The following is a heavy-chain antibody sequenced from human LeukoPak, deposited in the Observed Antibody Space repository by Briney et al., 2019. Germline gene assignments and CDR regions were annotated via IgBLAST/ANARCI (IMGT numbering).Heavy chain of an antibody. V-gene: IGHV1-46*01. CDR3: ARGTFRYSYGYRYFDY. D-gene: IGHD5-18*01. Sequence: ASVTVSCKASGYTFTSYYMHWVRQAPGQGLEWMGIINPSGGSTSYAQKFQGRVTMTRDTSTSTVYMELSSLRSEDTAVYYCARGTFRYSYGYRYFDYWGQGTLVTVSS. J-gene: IGHJ4*02. CDR2: INPSGGST. CDR1: GYTFTSYY.